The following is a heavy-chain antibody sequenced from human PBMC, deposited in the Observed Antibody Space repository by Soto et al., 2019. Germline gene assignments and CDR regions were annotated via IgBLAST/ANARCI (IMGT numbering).Heavy chain of an antibody. CDR2: INPANGNT. V-gene: IGHV1-3*05. CDR1: GYTFTAYA. D-gene: IGHD3-16*02. Sequence: QVQLAQSGAEERKPGASVKVSCEATGYTFTAYAMHWVRQAPGQRLEWMGWINPANGNTKYSQKFQGRLTITSDTSANTLSIELDSLTSEPTAMYYFTRSAISPDGGLIGPFDFWGQGNLVTVSS. J-gene: IGHJ4*02. CDR3: TRSAISPDGGLIGPFDF.